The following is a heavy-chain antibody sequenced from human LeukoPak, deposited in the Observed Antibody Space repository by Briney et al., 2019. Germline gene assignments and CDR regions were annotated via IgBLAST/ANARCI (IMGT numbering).Heavy chain of an antibody. V-gene: IGHV4-34*01. CDR3: ARSSFMVRIFDY. J-gene: IGHJ4*02. Sequence: PSETLSLTCAVYGGSFSGYYWSCIRQPPGKGLEWIGEINHSGSTNYNPSLKSRVTISVDTSKNQFSLKLSSVTAADTAVYYCARSSFMVRIFDYWGQGTLVTVSS. D-gene: IGHD3-10*01. CDR2: INHSGST. CDR1: GGSFSGYY.